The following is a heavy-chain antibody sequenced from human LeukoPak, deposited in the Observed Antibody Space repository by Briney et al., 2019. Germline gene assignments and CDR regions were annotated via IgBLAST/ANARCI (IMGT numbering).Heavy chain of an antibody. J-gene: IGHJ4*02. CDR1: GFTFSTYW. CDR2: IRQDGNAE. CDR3: TRSPEGRPIDF. D-gene: IGHD3-10*01. V-gene: IGHV3-7*01. Sequence: PGGSLRLSCAASGFTFSTYWMNWVRQAPGKGLEWVAHIRQDGNAEYYVDSVKGRFTISRDNAKDSVFLQMNSLRAEDTSVYYCTRSPEGRPIDFWGQGTLVTVSS.